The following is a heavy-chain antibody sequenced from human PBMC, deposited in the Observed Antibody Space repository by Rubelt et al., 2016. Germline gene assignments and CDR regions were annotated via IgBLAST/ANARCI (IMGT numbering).Heavy chain of an antibody. CDR3: ARVYTGSDI. CDR1: GGSVSSSSYY. D-gene: IGHD3-16*01. Sequence: QLQLQESGPGLVKPSETLSLNCTVSGGSVSSSSYYWGWVRQPPGKGLEWIGSIYYSGSTYYNPSPKNRVTISVETSKNQFSLKLSSMTAADTAVYYCARVYTGSDIWGQGTMVTVSS. CDR2: IYYSGST. V-gene: IGHV4-39*07. J-gene: IGHJ3*02.